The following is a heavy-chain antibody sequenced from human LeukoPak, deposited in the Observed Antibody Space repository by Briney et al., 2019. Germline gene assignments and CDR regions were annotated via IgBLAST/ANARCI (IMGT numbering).Heavy chain of an antibody. J-gene: IGHJ4*02. CDR3: ARGRTMVRGVILYYFDY. V-gene: IGHV4-59*01. D-gene: IGHD3-10*01. CDR2: TYYSGST. CDR1: GGSISSYY. Sequence: SETLSLTCTVSGGSISSYYWSWIRQPPGKGLEWIGYTYYSGSTNYNPSLKSRVTISVDTPKNQFSLKLSSVTAADTAVYYCARGRTMVRGVILYYFDYWGQGTLVNVSS.